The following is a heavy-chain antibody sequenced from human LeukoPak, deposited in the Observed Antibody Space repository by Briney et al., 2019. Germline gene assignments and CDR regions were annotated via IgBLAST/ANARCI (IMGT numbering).Heavy chain of an antibody. CDR2: VSYDGSNK. J-gene: IGHJ4*02. V-gene: IGHV3-30*03. CDR1: GFTFSGYS. CDR3: ARPGSGGSLDY. D-gene: IGHD2-8*02. Sequence: GGSLRLSCAASGFTFSGYSMNWVRQAPGKGLEWVAVVSYDGSNKYYADSVKGRFTISRDNSENTLYLQMNSLRLEDTAVYYCARPGSGGSLDYWGQGTLVTVSS.